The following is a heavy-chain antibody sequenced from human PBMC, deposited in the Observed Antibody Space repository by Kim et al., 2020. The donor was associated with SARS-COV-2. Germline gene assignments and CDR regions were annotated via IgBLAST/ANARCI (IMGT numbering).Heavy chain of an antibody. J-gene: IGHJ4*02. V-gene: IGHV3-23*01. CDR1: GFTFSSSA. D-gene: IGHD6-19*01. Sequence: GGSLRLSCAASGFTFSSSAMTWVRQAPGKGLEWVSGISNSGGITYYADSVKGRFTISRDNSKDTLSLQMNSLRAEDTAVYYCAKEGGGWFSDYWGQGTLVTVSS. CDR2: ISNSGGIT. CDR3: AKEGGGWFSDY.